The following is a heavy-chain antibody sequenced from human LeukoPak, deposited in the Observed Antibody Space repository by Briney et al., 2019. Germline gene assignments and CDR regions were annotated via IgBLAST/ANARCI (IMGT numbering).Heavy chain of an antibody. V-gene: IGHV4-39*07. J-gene: IGHJ5*02. CDR3: ARDPRLPFPFDP. CDR2: IYYSGST. CDR1: GGSISSSSYY. Sequence: SETLSLTCTVSGGSISSSSYYWGWIRQPPGKGLEWIGSIYYSGSTYYNPSLKSRVTISVDTSKNQFSLKLSSVAAADTAVYYCARDPRLPFPFDPWGQGTLVTVSS.